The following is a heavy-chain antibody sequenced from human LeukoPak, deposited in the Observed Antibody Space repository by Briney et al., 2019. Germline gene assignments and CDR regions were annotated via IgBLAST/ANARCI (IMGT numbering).Heavy chain of an antibody. V-gene: IGHV4-39*07. D-gene: IGHD6-13*01. CDR3: ASGYTSTWYLVLAY. CDR1: GGSISSSSYY. J-gene: IGHJ1*01. Sequence: SETLSLTCTVSGGSISSSSYYWGWIRQPPGKGLEWIGEINHSGSTNYNPSLKSRVTISVDTSKNQFSLKLSSVTAADTAVYYCASGYTSTWYLVLAYWGQGTLVTVSS. CDR2: INHSGST.